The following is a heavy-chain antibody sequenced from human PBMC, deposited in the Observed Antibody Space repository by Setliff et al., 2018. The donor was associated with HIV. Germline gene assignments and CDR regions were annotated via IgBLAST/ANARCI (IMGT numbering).Heavy chain of an antibody. V-gene: IGHV1-8*03. CDR3: ARVRLSMVRGPFDAFDI. CDR2: MNPNSGNT. D-gene: IGHD3-10*01. Sequence: ASVKVSCKASGCTFTSYNINWVRQATGQGLEWVQQATGQGLEWMGWMNPNSGNTDYAQKFQGRVTITRNTSISTAYMELSSLRSEDTAVYYCARVRLSMVRGPFDAFDIWGQGTMVTVSS. CDR1: GCTFTSYN. J-gene: IGHJ3*02.